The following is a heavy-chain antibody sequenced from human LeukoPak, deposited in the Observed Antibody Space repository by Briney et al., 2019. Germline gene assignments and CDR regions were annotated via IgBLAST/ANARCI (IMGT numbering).Heavy chain of an antibody. Sequence: PGGSLRLSCAASGFTFSSYAMSWVRQAPGKGLEWVSAISDSGGSTYYADSVKGRFTISRDNSKNTLYLQMNSLRAEDTAVYYCAKDPQHDYGDSYEDYWGQGTLVTVSS. CDR2: ISDSGGST. J-gene: IGHJ4*02. CDR1: GFTFSSYA. D-gene: IGHD4-17*01. CDR3: AKDPQHDYGDSYEDY. V-gene: IGHV3-23*01.